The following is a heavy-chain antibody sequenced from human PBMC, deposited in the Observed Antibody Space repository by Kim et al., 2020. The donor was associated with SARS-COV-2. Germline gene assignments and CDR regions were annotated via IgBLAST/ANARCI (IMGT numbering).Heavy chain of an antibody. CDR2: ISDTGGRT. V-gene: IGHV3-23*01. J-gene: IGHJ4*02. CDR3: ASADN. Sequence: GGSLRLSCVASGFSFSTHAMNWARQAPGKGLEWVSTISDTGGRTHYADSIKGRFTISRDNYKNTLYLQMNSLRAEDTAVYYCASADNWGQGTLDTVSS. CDR1: GFSFSTHA.